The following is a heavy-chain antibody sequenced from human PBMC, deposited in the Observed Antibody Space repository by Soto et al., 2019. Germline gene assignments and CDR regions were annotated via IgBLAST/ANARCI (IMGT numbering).Heavy chain of an antibody. Sequence: VQLVESGGGVVQPGRSLRLSCAASGFTFSDCAMHWVRQALGKGLEWVAVVSHDGRNTHYADSVKGRFTISRDSSKNTVSLEMTSLRAEDTAVYYCAKGGRQWLVTSDFNYWGQGALVTVSS. D-gene: IGHD6-19*01. V-gene: IGHV3-30*18. CDR1: GFTFSDCA. CDR3: AKGGRQWLVTSDFNY. J-gene: IGHJ4*02. CDR2: VSHDGRNT.